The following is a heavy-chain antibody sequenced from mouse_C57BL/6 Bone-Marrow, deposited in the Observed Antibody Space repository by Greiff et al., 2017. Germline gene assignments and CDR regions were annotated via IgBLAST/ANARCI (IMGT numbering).Heavy chain of an antibody. CDR2: IYPSDSET. V-gene: IGHV1-61*01. CDR3: ARSDYYGRGYN. J-gene: IGHJ2*01. D-gene: IGHD1-1*01. Sequence: QVQLQQPGAELVRPGSSVKLSCKASGYTFTSYWMDWVKQRPGQGLEWIGNIYPSDSETHYNQKFKDKATLTVDKSSSTAYMQLSSLTSEDSAVYYWARSDYYGRGYNWGQDTTLTDSS. CDR1: GYTFTSYW.